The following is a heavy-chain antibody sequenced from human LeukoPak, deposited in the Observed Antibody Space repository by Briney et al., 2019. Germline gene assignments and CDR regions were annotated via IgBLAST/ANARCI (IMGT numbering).Heavy chain of an antibody. Sequence: PGGSLRLSCAASGFTFSSYDMNWGRQAPGKGLEWVSYISRSSSIIYYADSVKGRFTISRDNAKNSLYLQMNSLRGEDTAVYYCARDRYDSSHYYHYWGQGTLVTVSA. D-gene: IGHD3-22*01. V-gene: IGHV3-48*01. J-gene: IGHJ4*02. CDR3: ARDRYDSSHYYHY. CDR2: ISRSSSII. CDR1: GFTFSSYD.